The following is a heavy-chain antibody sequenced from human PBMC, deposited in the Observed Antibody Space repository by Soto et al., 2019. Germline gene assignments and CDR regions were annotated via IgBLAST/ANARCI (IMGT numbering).Heavy chain of an antibody. CDR1: GGSISTYY. J-gene: IGHJ4*02. CDR3: SRGGHCTDGVCSALDY. CDR2: IYYGGSA. D-gene: IGHD2-8*01. V-gene: IGHV4-59*08. Sequence: QVQLQQSGPGLVKPSETLSLTCTVSGGSISTYYWSWIRQPPGKGLEWIGSIYYGGSANYNPSLESRVTISLDRSKKQFSLRLNSVTAADTAVYYCSRGGHCTDGVCSALDYWGQGTLVTVSS.